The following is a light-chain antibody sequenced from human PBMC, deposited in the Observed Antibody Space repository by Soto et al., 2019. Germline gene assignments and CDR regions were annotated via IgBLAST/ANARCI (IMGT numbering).Light chain of an antibody. Sequence: DIQMTQSPTTLSASVRDRVTITCRDSHSLIKWLAWYQQKPGKAPKLLIYEASSLQSGVASRFSGSGSGTEFTLIISSLQHDDSATDPCQQYNTFITFGGGRKV. CDR2: EAS. V-gene: IGKV1-5*03. J-gene: IGKJ4*01. CDR3: QQYNTFIT. CDR1: HSLIKW.